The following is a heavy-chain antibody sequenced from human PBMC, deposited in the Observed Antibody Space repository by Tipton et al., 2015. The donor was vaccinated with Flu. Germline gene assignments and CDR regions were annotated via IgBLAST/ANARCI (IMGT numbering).Heavy chain of an antibody. Sequence: TLSLTCAVYGGSFSGYYWSWIRQPPGKGLEWIGEINHGGSTNYNPSLKSRVTIPVDTSKNQFSLKLSSVTAADTAVYYCARGKGGGLYDFWSGYPRYYFDYWGQGTLVTVSS. CDR1: GGSFSGYY. J-gene: IGHJ4*02. D-gene: IGHD3-3*01. V-gene: IGHV4-34*01. CDR3: ARGKGGGLYDFWSGYPRYYFDY. CDR2: INHGGST.